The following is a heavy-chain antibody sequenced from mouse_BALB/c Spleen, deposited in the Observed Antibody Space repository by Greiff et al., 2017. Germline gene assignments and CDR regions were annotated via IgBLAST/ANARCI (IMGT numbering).Heavy chain of an antibody. CDR1: GYTFTSYW. Sequence: QVQLQQSGAELVKPGASVKMSCKAFGYTFTSYWMHWVKQRPGQGLEWIGEINPSNGRTNYNEKFKSKATLTVDKSSSTAYMQLSSLTSEDSAVYYCARYSSGYLYYFDYWGQGTTLTVSS. CDR2: INPSNGRT. J-gene: IGHJ2*01. V-gene: IGHV1S81*02. D-gene: IGHD3-1*01. CDR3: ARYSSGYLYYFDY.